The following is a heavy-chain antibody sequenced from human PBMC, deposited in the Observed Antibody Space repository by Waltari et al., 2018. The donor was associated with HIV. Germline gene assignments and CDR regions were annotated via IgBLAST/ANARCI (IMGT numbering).Heavy chain of an antibody. D-gene: IGHD2-15*01. CDR3: ARTFLYCSGGTCYFDY. J-gene: IGHJ4*02. V-gene: IGHV1-2*02. CDR1: GYTLTGYY. CDR2: INPNSGGT. Sequence: QVQLVQSGAEVKKPGASVKVSCKASGYTLTGYYLHWVRQAPGQGLEWMGWINPNSGGTNYAQKLQGRVTMTRDTSISTAYMELSRLRSDDTAVYYCARTFLYCSGGTCYFDYWGQGTLVTVSS.